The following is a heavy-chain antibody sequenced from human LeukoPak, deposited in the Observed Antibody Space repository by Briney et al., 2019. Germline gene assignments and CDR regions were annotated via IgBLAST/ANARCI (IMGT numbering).Heavy chain of an antibody. CDR1: GGSISSGGYS. V-gene: IGHV4-30-2*01. D-gene: IGHD2-21*02. J-gene: IGHJ3*02. CDR3: ARVLLCGGDCYSGSDDAFDI. Sequence: PSETLSLTCAVSGGSISSGGYSWSWIRQPPGKGLEWIGYIYHSGSTYYNPSLKGRVTISVDRSKNQFSLKLSSVTAADTAVYYCARVLLCGGDCYSGSDDAFDIWGQGTMVTVSS. CDR2: IYHSGST.